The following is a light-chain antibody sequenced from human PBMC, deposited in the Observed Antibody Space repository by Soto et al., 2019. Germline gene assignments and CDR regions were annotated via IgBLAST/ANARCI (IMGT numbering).Light chain of an antibody. CDR2: KVS. CDR1: QSLVHSDGIAY. J-gene: IGKJ5*01. Sequence: DILMTQSPLSLPFTPGEPSSISCRSNQSLVHSDGIAYFSWFQQRPGRSPRRLIYKVSNRDSGVPARFSGSGSGTDFALKISRVEAEDVGVYYCMQGTHWPITFGQGTRLEIK. V-gene: IGKV2-30*02. CDR3: MQGTHWPIT.